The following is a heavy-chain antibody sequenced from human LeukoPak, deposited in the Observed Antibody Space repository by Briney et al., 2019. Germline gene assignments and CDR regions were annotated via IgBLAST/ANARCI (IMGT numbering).Heavy chain of an antibody. D-gene: IGHD2/OR15-2a*01. CDR2: ISSSGRTI. CDR1: GFTFSSDE. J-gene: IGHJ4*02. CDR3: ARGLLLD. Sequence: GGSLRLSCAASGFTFSSDEMNWVRQAPGKGLEWVSYISSSGRTIYYADSVKGRFTVSRDNAKNSLYPQMNSLRAEDTAVYYCARGLLLDWGQGTLVTVSS. V-gene: IGHV3-48*03.